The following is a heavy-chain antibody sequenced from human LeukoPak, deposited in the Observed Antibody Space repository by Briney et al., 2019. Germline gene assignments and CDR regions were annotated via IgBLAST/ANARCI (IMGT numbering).Heavy chain of an antibody. V-gene: IGHV3-21*01. CDR3: AKGGFDWSGYYYYMDV. Sequence: GGSLRLSCAASGFTFSSYSMNWVRQAPGKGLEWVSSISSSSSYIYYADSVKDRFTISRDNAKNSLYLQMNSLRAEDTAVYYCAKGGFDWSGYYYYMDVWGKGTTVTVSS. D-gene: IGHD3-9*01. J-gene: IGHJ6*03. CDR1: GFTFSSYS. CDR2: ISSSSSYI.